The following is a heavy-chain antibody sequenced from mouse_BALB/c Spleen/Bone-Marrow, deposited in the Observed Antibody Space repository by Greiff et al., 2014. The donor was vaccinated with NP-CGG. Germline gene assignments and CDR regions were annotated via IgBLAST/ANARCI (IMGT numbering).Heavy chain of an antibody. D-gene: IGHD1-1*01. J-gene: IGHJ2*01. CDR3: ARYYYGSSYFDY. V-gene: IGHV1-31*01. Sequence: VQLQQSGPELVKPGASVKISCKASGYSFTGYYMHCVKQSHVKSLEWIGRINPYNGATRYNQNFKDKASVIVDKSSSTAYMELHSLTSEDSAVYYCARYYYGSSYFDYRGQGTTLTVSS. CDR1: GYSFTGYY. CDR2: INPYNGAT.